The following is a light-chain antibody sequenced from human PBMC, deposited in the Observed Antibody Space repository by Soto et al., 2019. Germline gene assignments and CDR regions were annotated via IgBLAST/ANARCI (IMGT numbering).Light chain of an antibody. Sequence: EIVVTQSPATLSVSPGERATLSCRASESVSSNLAWYQQKPGQAPRLLIYAASTRATGIPARFSGSGSGTEFTLTISSLQSEDSAVYYCQQYNNWPLYSFGQGTKVDIK. J-gene: IGKJ2*03. CDR2: AAS. CDR3: QQYNNWPLYS. V-gene: IGKV3-15*01. CDR1: ESVSSN.